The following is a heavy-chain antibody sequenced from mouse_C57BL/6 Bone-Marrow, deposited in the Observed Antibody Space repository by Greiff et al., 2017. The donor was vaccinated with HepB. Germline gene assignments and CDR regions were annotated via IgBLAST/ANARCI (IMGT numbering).Heavy chain of an antibody. CDR3: ARCRQLRRGAWFAY. J-gene: IGHJ3*01. Sequence: VNVVESGPELVKPGASVKLSCKASGYTFTSYDINWVKQRPGQGLEWIGWIYPRDGSTKYNEKFKGKATLTVDTSSSTAYMELHSLTSEDSAVYFCARCRQLRRGAWFAYWGQGTLVTVSA. V-gene: IGHV1-85*01. D-gene: IGHD3-2*02. CDR1: GYTFTSYD. CDR2: IYPRDGST.